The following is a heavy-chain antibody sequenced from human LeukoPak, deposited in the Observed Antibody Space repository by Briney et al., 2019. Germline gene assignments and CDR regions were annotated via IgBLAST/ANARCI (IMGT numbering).Heavy chain of an antibody. CDR3: ARFRGSSSWHKNDAFDI. Sequence: PSETLSLTCTVSGGSISSYYWSWIRQPPGKGLEWIGYIYYSGSTNYNPSPKSRVTISVDTSKNQFSLKLSSVTAADTAVYYCARFRGSSSWHKNDAFDIWGQGTMVTVSS. J-gene: IGHJ3*02. CDR2: IYYSGST. V-gene: IGHV4-59*08. CDR1: GGSISSYY. D-gene: IGHD6-13*01.